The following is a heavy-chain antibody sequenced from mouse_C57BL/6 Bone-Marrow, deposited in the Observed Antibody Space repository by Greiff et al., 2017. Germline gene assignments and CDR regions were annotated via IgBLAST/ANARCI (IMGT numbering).Heavy chain of an antibody. V-gene: IGHV1-59*01. CDR3: ARGYDADY. D-gene: IGHD2-2*01. CDR1: GYTFTSYW. Sequence: VKLQQPGAELVRPGTSVKLSCKASGYTFTSYWMHWVKQRPGQGLEWIGVIDPSDSYTNYNQKFKGKATLTVDTSSSTAYMQLSSLTSEDSAVYYCARGYDADYWGQGTTLTVSS. CDR2: IDPSDSYT. J-gene: IGHJ2*01.